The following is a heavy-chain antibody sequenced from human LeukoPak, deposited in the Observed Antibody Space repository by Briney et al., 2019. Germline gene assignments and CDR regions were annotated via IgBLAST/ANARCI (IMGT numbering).Heavy chain of an antibody. V-gene: IGHV3-33*01. D-gene: IGHD2-2*01. CDR2: IWYDGSNK. CDR1: GFTFSSYG. Sequence: GGSLRLSCAASGFTFSSYGMHWVRQAPGKGLEWEAVIWYDGSNKYYADSVKGRFTISRDNSKNTLYLQMNSLRAEDTAVYYCARDRDRGYCSSTSCYGLDVWGQGTTVTVSS. J-gene: IGHJ6*02. CDR3: ARDRDRGYCSSTSCYGLDV.